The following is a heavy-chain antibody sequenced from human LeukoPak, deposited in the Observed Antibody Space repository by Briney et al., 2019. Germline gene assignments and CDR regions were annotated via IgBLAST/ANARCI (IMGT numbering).Heavy chain of an antibody. Sequence: SETLSLTCTVSGGSISSYYWSWIRQPPGKGLEWIGYIYYSGSTNYNPSLKSRVTISVDTSKNQFSLKLSSVTAADTAVYYCARTTMSPNTFDIWGQGTMVTVSS. CDR1: GGSISSYY. V-gene: IGHV4-59*01. CDR2: IYYSGST. D-gene: IGHD3-22*01. J-gene: IGHJ3*02. CDR3: ARTTMSPNTFDI.